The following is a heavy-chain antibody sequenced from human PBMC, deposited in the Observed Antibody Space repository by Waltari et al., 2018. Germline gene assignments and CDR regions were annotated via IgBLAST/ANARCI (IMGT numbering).Heavy chain of an antibody. J-gene: IGHJ4*02. Sequence: QVQLVQSGVEVKKSGASVKVSCKASGYTFTDFFIHWVRQAPGQGLEWMGRGNPYDSDTRYAQRFQGRVTMTGDTAITTAYMELTGLRSDDTAIYYCARSGGGTTTFGVAEWGQGSLVTVSS. CDR3: ARSGGGTTTFGVAE. CDR2: GNPYDSDT. D-gene: IGHD3-3*01. CDR1: GYTFTDFF. V-gene: IGHV1-2*06.